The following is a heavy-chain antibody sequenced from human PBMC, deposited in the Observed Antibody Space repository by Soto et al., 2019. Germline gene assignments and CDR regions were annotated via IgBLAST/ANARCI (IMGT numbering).Heavy chain of an antibody. CDR3: AKGGGRFDY. J-gene: IGHJ4*02. D-gene: IGHD1-26*01. V-gene: IGHV4-59*01. CDR1: GDSINNYY. Sequence: SETLSLTCTVSGDSINNYYWSWIRQPPGKGLEWIGYIYYSGSTNYNPSLKSRVTISVDTSKNQFSLNLISVTAADTAVYYCAKGGGRFDYWGQGTLVTVSS. CDR2: IYYSGST.